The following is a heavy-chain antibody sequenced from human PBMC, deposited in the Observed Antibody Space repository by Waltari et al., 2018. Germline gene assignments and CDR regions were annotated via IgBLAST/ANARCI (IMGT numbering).Heavy chain of an antibody. CDR2: INPNSGNA. V-gene: IGHV1-8*01. D-gene: IGHD1-26*01. Sequence: VQLVQSGAEVKPPGASVKVSCKASEYTFSNHDMSWVRQAPGQGLVWMGWINPNSGNAYSAQKFQGRLTLTRNTSISTFYMELSSLTSEDTAVYYCARGRSYFERFKFDPWGQGTLVTVSS. CDR3: ARGRSYFERFKFDP. J-gene: IGHJ5*02. CDR1: EYTFSNHD.